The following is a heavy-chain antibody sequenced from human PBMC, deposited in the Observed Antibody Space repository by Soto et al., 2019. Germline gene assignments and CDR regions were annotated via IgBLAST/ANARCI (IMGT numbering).Heavy chain of an antibody. J-gene: IGHJ4*02. V-gene: IGHV3-7*05. CDR1: GFTFSNSW. CDR2: INQDGSDK. D-gene: IGHD3-16*01. Sequence: EVQLVESGGGLVQPGGSLRLSCAVSGFTFSNSWLSWVRQAPGKGLEWVANINQDGSDKYYVDSVKGRFTISRDNAKNSLYLQMNSLRAKDTAIYYCARVSPVMSPGYWGQGTLVTVSS. CDR3: ARVSPVMSPGY.